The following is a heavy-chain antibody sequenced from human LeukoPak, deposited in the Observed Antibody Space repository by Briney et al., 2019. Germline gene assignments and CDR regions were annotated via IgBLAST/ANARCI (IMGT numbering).Heavy chain of an antibody. CDR3: ARVLPYYYGSGSLVWFDP. V-gene: IGHV4-59*01. CDR2: IYYSGST. D-gene: IGHD3-10*01. Sequence: SETLSLTCTVSGGSISSYYWSWIRQPPGKGLEWIGYIYYSGSTNYNPSLKSRVTISVDTSKNQFSLKLSSVTAADTAVYYCARVLPYYYGSGSLVWFDPWGQGTLVTVSS. J-gene: IGHJ5*02. CDR1: GGSISSYY.